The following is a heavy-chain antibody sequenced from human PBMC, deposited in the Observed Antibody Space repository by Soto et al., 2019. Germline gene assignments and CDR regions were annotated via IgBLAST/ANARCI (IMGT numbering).Heavy chain of an antibody. V-gene: IGHV1-18*04. CDR2: ISAYNGNT. D-gene: IGHD6-13*01. Sequence: ASLKVSCKASGYTFTRDGISWVLQAPVQGLEWMGWISAYNGNTNYAQKLQGRVTMTTETSTSTAYMELRSLRSDDTAVYYCAREFIAAAGSNYFDYWGQGTLVTVSS. CDR3: AREFIAAAGSNYFDY. CDR1: GYTFTRDG. J-gene: IGHJ4*02.